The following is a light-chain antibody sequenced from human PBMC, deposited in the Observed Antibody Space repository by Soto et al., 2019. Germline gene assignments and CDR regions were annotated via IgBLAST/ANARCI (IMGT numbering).Light chain of an antibody. Sequence: QSVLTQPASVSGSPGQSITIFCTGTSNDIGGYNFVSWYHQHPGKAPNLMIYDVSIRPSVVSIRFSGSKSGNTASLTIPGLQAEDEADYYCSSYTSSSTPYVFGTGTKVTVL. CDR3: SSYTSSSTPYV. V-gene: IGLV2-14*01. CDR1: SNDIGGYNF. J-gene: IGLJ1*01. CDR2: DVS.